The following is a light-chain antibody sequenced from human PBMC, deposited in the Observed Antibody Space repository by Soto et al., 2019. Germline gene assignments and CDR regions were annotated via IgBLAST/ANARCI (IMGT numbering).Light chain of an antibody. V-gene: IGLV1-51*01. CDR3: GTWDSSLSAKV. J-gene: IGLJ2*01. CDR1: NSNIGNNY. CDR2: DNN. Sequence: QSVLTQPPSVSAAPGQRVTISCSGTNSNIGNNYVSWYRQLPGTAPKLLIYDNNKRPSGIPDRFSGSKSGTSATLGITGLQTGDEADYYCGTWDSSLSAKVFGGGTKLTVL.